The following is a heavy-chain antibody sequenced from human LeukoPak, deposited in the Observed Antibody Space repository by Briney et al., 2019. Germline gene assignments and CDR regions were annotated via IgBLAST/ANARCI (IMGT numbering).Heavy chain of an antibody. CDR1: GYTFTVYY. V-gene: IGHV1-2*02. CDR3: ARDRIRITGTKMSWFDP. D-gene: IGHD1-7*01. CDR2: INPNSGGT. J-gene: IGHJ5*02. Sequence: ASVKVSCKASGYTFTVYYMHWVRQAPGQGLEWMGWINPNSGGTNYAQKFQGRVTMTRDTSISTAYMELSRLRSDDTAVYYCARDRIRITGTKMSWFDPWGQGTLVTVSS.